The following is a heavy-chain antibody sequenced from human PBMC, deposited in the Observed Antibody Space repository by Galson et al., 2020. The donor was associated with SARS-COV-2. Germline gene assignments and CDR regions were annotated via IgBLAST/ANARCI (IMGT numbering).Heavy chain of an antibody. CDR2: ISSSSSYI. CDR1: GFTFSSYS. CDR3: ARDRDAIIFSGAFDI. D-gene: IGHD2-2*01. Sequence: NSGGSLRLSCAASGFTFSSYSMNWVRQAPGKGLEWVSSISSSSSYIYYADSVKGRFTISRDNAKNSLYLQMNSLRAEDTAVYYCARDRDAIIFSGAFDIWGQGTMVTVSS. V-gene: IGHV3-21*01. J-gene: IGHJ3*02.